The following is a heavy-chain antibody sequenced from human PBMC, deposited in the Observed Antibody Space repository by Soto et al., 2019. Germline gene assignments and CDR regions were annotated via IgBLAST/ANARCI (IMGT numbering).Heavy chain of an antibody. Sequence: GGSLRLSCAASGFPFSSYWMHWVRQAPGKGLVWVSRIISDGSSTSYADSVKGRFTISRDNAKNTLYLQMNSLTAEDTAVYYCAGASKGSSPSSWGQGTLVTVSS. CDR1: GFPFSSYW. CDR2: IISDGSST. CDR3: AGASKGSSPSS. D-gene: IGHD3-10*01. V-gene: IGHV3-74*01. J-gene: IGHJ5*02.